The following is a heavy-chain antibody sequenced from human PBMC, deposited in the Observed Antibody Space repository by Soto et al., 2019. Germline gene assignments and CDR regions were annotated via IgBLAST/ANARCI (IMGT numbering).Heavy chain of an antibody. Sequence: ASVKVSCKASGYTFTCYGISWVRQAPGKGLEWMGWISAYNGNTNYAQKLQGRVTMTTDTSTSTAYLQWSSLKASDTAFYYCARALKDPVMAHHAFDIWGQGTMVTVSS. D-gene: IGHD5-18*01. V-gene: IGHV1-18*01. CDR2: ISAYNGNT. J-gene: IGHJ3*02. CDR1: GYTFTCYG. CDR3: ARALKDPVMAHHAFDI.